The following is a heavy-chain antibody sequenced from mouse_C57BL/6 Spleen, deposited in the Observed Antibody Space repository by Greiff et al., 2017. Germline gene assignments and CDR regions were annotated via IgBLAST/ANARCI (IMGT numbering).Heavy chain of an antibody. Sequence: QVQLQQPGAELVKPGASVKMSCKASGYTFTSYWITWVKQRPGQGLEWIGDIYPGSGSTNYNEKFKSKATLTVDTSSSTAYMQLSSLTSADSAVYYCAREGAYYSSYRAWFAYWGQGTLVTVSA. CDR3: AREGAYYSSYRAWFAY. D-gene: IGHD2-5*01. CDR2: IYPGSGST. J-gene: IGHJ3*01. V-gene: IGHV1-55*01. CDR1: GYTFTSYW.